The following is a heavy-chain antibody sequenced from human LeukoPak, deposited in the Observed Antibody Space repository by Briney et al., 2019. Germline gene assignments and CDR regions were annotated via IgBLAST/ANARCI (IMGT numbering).Heavy chain of an antibody. CDR2: IKQDGSEK. J-gene: IGHJ4*02. V-gene: IGHV3-7*01. CDR1: GFTFSSYW. Sequence: PGGSLRLSCAASGFTFSSYWMSWVRQAPGKGLEWVANIKQDGSEKYYVDSVKGRFTISRDNAKNSLYLQMNSLRAEDTAVYYCARCYDYVWGSYLEYFDYWGQGTLVTVSS. D-gene: IGHD3-16*02. CDR3: ARCYDYVWGSYLEYFDY.